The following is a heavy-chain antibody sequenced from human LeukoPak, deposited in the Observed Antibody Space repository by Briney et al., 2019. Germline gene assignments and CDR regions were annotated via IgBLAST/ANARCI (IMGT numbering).Heavy chain of an antibody. CDR3: AKDAQRGFDYSNSLQH. Sequence: AGGSLRLSCAASKFTFSHYAMHWVRQAPGKGPEWVAVIWNDGSDKYYADSVKGRFTVSRDNSRNILYLQMDRLRAEDTGVYYCAKDAQRGFDYSNSLQHWGPGTLVTVSS. J-gene: IGHJ1*01. CDR1: KFTFSHYA. D-gene: IGHD4-11*01. V-gene: IGHV3-33*06. CDR2: IWNDGSDK.